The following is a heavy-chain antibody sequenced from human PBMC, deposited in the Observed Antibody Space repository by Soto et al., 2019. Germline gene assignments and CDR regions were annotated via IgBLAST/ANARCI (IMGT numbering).Heavy chain of an antibody. CDR1: GVTFNSYA. CDR3: AKEPLFAVVTPGDY. V-gene: IGHV3-23*01. Sequence: AGGSLRLSCTASGVTFNSYAMRWVRQAQWKGLEWFSAISGSGGSPYYAASVKGRFTISRDNSKNTLYLQMNSLRAEDTAVYYCAKEPLFAVVTPGDYWGQGTLVTVSS. D-gene: IGHD2-21*01. J-gene: IGHJ4*02. CDR2: ISGSGGSP.